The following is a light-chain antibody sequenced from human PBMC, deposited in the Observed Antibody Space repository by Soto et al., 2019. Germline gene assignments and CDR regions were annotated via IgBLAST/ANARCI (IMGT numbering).Light chain of an antibody. V-gene: IGKV1-5*01. J-gene: IGKJ4*01. CDR1: QSISSW. Sequence: NQITQSPSTLSTSVGDRVTITCRASQSISSWLAWYQQKPGKAPKLLIYDASSLESGVPSRFSGSGSGTEFTLTISSLQPDDFATYYCQQYHSLPLTFGGGTKVDIK. CDR2: DAS. CDR3: QQYHSLPLT.